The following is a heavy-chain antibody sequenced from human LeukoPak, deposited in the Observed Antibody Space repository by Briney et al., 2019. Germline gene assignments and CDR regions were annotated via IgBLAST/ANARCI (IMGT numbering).Heavy chain of an antibody. J-gene: IGHJ4*02. CDR2: ISSSGSTI. V-gene: IGHV3-11*04. Sequence: GGSLRLSYAASGFTFSDYYMNWVRQAPGKGLEWVSYISSSGSTIYYADSVKGRFTISRDNAKNSLYLQMNSLRAEDTAVYYCARGYGSGSYYKGCEYWGQGTLVTVSS. D-gene: IGHD3-10*01. CDR1: GFTFSDYY. CDR3: ARGYGSGSYYKGCEY.